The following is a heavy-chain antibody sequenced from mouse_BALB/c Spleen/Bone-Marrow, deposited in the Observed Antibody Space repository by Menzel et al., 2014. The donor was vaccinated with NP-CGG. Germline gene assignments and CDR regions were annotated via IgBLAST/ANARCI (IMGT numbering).Heavy chain of an antibody. D-gene: IGHD1-1*01. CDR2: IDPANGNT. Sequence: VQLKESGAELVKPGASVKLSYTASGFNIKDTYMHWVKQRPEQGLEWIGRIDPANGNTKYDPKFQGKATITADTSSNIAYLQLSSLTSEDTAVYYCAYGSSYDYFDYWGQGTTLTVSS. V-gene: IGHV14-3*02. CDR1: GFNIKDTY. CDR3: AYGSSYDYFDY. J-gene: IGHJ2*01.